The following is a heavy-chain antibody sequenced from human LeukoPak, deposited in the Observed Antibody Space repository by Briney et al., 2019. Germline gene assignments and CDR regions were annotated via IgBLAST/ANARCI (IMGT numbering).Heavy chain of an antibody. CDR2: IKQDGTEK. D-gene: IGHD3-10*02. Sequence: PGGSLRLSCAASGFAFSNYWMTWVRQAPGKGLEWVANIKQDGTEKYYVDSVKGRFTISRDNAENSLYLQMNSLRAEDTAVYYCAKDTLLGEPEDHFDYWGQGTLVTVSS. CDR1: GFAFSNYW. J-gene: IGHJ4*02. CDR3: AKDTLLGEPEDHFDY. V-gene: IGHV3-7*01.